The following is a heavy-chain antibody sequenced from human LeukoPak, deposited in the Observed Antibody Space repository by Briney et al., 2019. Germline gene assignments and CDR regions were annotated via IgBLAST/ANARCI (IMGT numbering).Heavy chain of an antibody. CDR2: IYYSGST. CDR3: ARQRVRYGDYELSFDY. V-gene: IGHV4-39*01. CDR1: GGSISSSSYY. J-gene: IGHJ4*02. D-gene: IGHD4-17*01. Sequence: PSETLSLTCTVSGGSISSSSYYWGWIRQPPGKGLEWIGCIYYSGSTYYNPSLKSRVTISVDTSKNQFSLKLSSVTAADTAVYYCARQRVRYGDYELSFDYWGQGTLVTVSS.